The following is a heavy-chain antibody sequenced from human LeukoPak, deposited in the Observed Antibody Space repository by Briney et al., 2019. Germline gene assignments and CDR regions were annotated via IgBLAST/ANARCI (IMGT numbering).Heavy chain of an antibody. D-gene: IGHD6-6*01. CDR2: IYYSGRT. V-gene: IGHV4-39*07. J-gene: IGHJ4*02. CDR3: ARVPYSSSFPY. Sequence: PSETLSLTCTVSGGSLSSGRYYWGWIRQPPGKGLEWIGLIYYSGRTSYNPSLKSHVTISVDTPKNQFSLKLSSVTAADTAVYYCARVPYSSSFPYWGQGTLVTVSS. CDR1: GGSLSSGRYY.